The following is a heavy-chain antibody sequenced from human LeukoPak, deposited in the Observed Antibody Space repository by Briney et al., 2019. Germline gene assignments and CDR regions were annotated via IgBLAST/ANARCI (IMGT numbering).Heavy chain of an antibody. Sequence: PGGSLRLSCAASGFTFRSYWMHWVRQAPGKGLVCVSRINSDGSSTNYADSVKGRFTISRDNSKNTLYLQMNSLRAEDTAVYYCAKRSAESSGYFDYWGQGTLVTVSS. CDR1: GFTFRSYW. CDR2: INSDGSST. V-gene: IGHV3-74*01. D-gene: IGHD6-19*01. CDR3: AKRSAESSGYFDY. J-gene: IGHJ4*02.